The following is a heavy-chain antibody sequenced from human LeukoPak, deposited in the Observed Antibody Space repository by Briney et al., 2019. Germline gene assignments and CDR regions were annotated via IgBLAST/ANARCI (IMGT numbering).Heavy chain of an antibody. D-gene: IGHD2-2*02. CDR2: ISGSGGST. J-gene: IGHJ5*02. Sequence: PGGSLRLSCAASGFTFSSYAMSWVRQAPGKGLEWVSAISGSGGSTYYADSVKGRFTIPRDNSKNTLYLQMNSLRAEDTAVYYCANLRPIYLYFDPWGQGTLVTVSS. CDR3: ANLRPIYLYFDP. CDR1: GFTFSSYA. V-gene: IGHV3-23*01.